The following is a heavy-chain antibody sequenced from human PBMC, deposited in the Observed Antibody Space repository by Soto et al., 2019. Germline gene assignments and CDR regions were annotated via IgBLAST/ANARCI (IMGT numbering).Heavy chain of an antibody. CDR1: GYSFTNND. CDR2: MNPGSGDT. Sequence: ASVKVSCKASGYSFTNNDVSWVRQATGQGLEWMGWMNPGSGDTGYAQKFQGRVTMTRDISIATAYMELSSLRSDDTAIYYCARMETFRSLNCFDPWRQGTQVTVSS. D-gene: IGHD3-16*01. J-gene: IGHJ5*02. CDR3: ARMETFRSLNCFDP. V-gene: IGHV1-8*01.